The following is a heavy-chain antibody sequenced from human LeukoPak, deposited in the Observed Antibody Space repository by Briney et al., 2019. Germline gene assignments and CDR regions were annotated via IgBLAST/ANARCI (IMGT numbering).Heavy chain of an antibody. J-gene: IGHJ5*02. D-gene: IGHD6-13*01. V-gene: IGHV3-53*01. CDR2: IFTGGST. CDR1: GFTVSSNY. CDR3: ARRSSSWKNWFDP. Sequence: GGSLRLSCAASGFTVSSNYMSWVRQAPGKGLEWVSVIFTGGSTYYADSVKGRFTFSRDTSKNTLYLQMNSLRAEDTAVYYCARRSSSWKNWFDPWGQGTLVTVSS.